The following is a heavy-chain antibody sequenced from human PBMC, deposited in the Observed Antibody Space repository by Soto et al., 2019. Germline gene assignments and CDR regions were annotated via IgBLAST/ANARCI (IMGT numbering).Heavy chain of an antibody. Sequence: EVQLVESGGGLIQPGGSLRLSCAASGFTFSSNDMNWVRQAPGKGLEWVSLIYGGGSTYYADSVKGRFTISRDNSKNTLYLQMSSLGAEDTAVYYCATRPLVPGAPWGQGTMVTVSS. CDR1: GFTFSSND. V-gene: IGHV3-53*01. CDR3: ATRPLVPGAP. J-gene: IGHJ3*01. CDR2: IYGGGST. D-gene: IGHD3-10*01.